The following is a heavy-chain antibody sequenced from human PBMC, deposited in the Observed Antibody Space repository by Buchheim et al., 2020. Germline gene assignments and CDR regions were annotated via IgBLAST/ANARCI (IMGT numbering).Heavy chain of an antibody. Sequence: EVQLLESGGGLVQPGGSLRLSCAASGFTFSSYAMSWVRQAPGKGLEWVSAISGSGGSTYYADSVKGRFTISRDTSKTTLYLQMNSLRAEDTAVYYCAKDRRSSSGRFRDGMDVWGQGTT. CDR2: ISGSGGST. D-gene: IGHD6-13*01. CDR1: GFTFSSYA. J-gene: IGHJ6*02. V-gene: IGHV3-23*01. CDR3: AKDRRSSSGRFRDGMDV.